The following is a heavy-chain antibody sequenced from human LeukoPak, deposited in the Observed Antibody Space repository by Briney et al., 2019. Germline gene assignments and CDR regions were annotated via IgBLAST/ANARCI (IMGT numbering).Heavy chain of an antibody. CDR3: ARLGYCSGGSCYPGWFDR. J-gene: IGHJ5*02. Sequence: SETLSLTCAVYGGSFSGYYWSWIRHPPAKGLECIGEINHSGSTNYNPSLQSRVTISVDKSKNQFSLKLSCVTAADTAVYYCARLGYCSGGSCYPGWFDRWGQGTLVTVSS. CDR1: GGSFSGYY. CDR2: INHSGST. D-gene: IGHD2-15*01. V-gene: IGHV4-34*01.